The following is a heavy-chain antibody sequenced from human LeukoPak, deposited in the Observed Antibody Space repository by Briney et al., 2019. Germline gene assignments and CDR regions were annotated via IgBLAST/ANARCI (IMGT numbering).Heavy chain of an antibody. CDR2: IYPGDSDT. Sequence: KPGGSLRLSCYGSGYSFTSYLIGYVRHMPGEGLEWLGVIYPGDSDTRYTPSSQGQLTISTDKSISTAYLQWSSLKASDTGMYYCARLRAGYIAYWGQGSLVSVSS. V-gene: IGHV5-51*01. CDR1: GYSFTSYL. D-gene: IGHD5-24*01. CDR3: ARLRAGYIAY. J-gene: IGHJ4*02.